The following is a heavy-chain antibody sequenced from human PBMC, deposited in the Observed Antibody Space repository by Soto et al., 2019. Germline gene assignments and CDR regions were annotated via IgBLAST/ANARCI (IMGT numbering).Heavy chain of an antibody. CDR3: AGYGGNSV. CDR1: GFTVSSNH. D-gene: IGHD4-17*01. J-gene: IGHJ4*02. CDR2: IYNDGTT. Sequence: EVQLVESGGGLTQPGGSLRLSCAVSGFTVSSNHVTWVRQATGKGLQWVSAIYNDGTTYYADSVKGRFTISRDNSNNTVFFQMNSLRAEDTDAYYCAGYGGNSVWGQGTLVTVSS. V-gene: IGHV3-53*01.